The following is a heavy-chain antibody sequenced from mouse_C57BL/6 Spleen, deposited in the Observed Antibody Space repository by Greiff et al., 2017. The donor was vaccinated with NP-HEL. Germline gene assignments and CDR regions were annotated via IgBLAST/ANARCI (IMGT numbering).Heavy chain of an antibody. CDR2: IDPETGGT. V-gene: IGHV1-15*01. CDR3: TRGEDRRGWFAY. J-gene: IGHJ3*01. CDR1: GYTFTDYE. Sequence: QVQLKESGAELVRPGASVTLSCKASGYTFTDYEMHWVKQTPVHGLEWIGAIDPETGGTAYNQKFKGKAILTADKSSSTAYMELRSLTSEDSAVYYCTRGEDRRGWFAYWGQGTLVTVSA.